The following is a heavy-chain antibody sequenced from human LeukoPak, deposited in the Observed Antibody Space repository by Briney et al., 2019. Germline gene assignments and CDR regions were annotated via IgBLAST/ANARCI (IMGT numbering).Heavy chain of an antibody. J-gene: IGHJ4*02. V-gene: IGHV4-34*01. CDR3: ARGPTVGLLWFGGYVDY. CDR1: GGSCSGYY. D-gene: IGHD3-10*01. Sequence: SETLSLTCAVYGGSCSGYYWSWIRQPPGKGLEWIGEINHSGSTNYNPSLKSRVTISVDMSKNQFSLKLSSVTAADTAVYYCARGPTVGLLWFGGYVDYWGQGTLVTVSS. CDR2: INHSGST.